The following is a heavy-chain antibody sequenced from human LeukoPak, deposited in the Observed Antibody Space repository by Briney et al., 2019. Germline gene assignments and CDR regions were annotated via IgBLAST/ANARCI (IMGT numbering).Heavy chain of an antibody. CDR3: ARGMGSGSSSVFDF. CDR1: GFTFSSYD. Sequence: GSPRLSCAASGFTFSSYDMHWVRQVTGKGLEWVSGIDIGGGTYYPGSVKGRFTISRENAQNSLYLQMTSLRAGDTAMYYCARGMGSGSSSVFDFWGQETRDTVSS. V-gene: IGHV3-13*04. J-gene: IGHJ4*02. D-gene: IGHD3-10*01. CDR2: IDIGGGT.